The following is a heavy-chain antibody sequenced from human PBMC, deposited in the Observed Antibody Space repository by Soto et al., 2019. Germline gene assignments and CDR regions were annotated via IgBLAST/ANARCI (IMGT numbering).Heavy chain of an antibody. V-gene: IGHV3-48*01. Sequence: EVQLVESGGGLVQPGGSLRLSCAASGFTFSTYSMNWVRQAPGKGLEWVSYISSGSSTIYYADSVKGRFTISRDNAKNSLCLQMDSLRAEDTAVYSDTRSAYMDVWGTGTTVTVSS. CDR3: TRSAYMDV. CDR1: GFTFSTYS. J-gene: IGHJ6*03. D-gene: IGHD2-2*01. CDR2: ISSGSSTI.